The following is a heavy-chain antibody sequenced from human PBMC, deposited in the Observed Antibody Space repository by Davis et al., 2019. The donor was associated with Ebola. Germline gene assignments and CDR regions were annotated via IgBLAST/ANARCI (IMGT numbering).Heavy chain of an antibody. D-gene: IGHD6-25*01. J-gene: IGHJ6*02. CDR1: GVSFSGYY. CDR3: ARGGGYGGYGMDV. CDR2: INHSGWT. Sequence: MPSETLSLTCAVYGVSFSGYYWNWIRQPPGKGLEWIGAINHSGWTNYNPSLKSRVTMSVDTSKNQFSLRVRSVTAADTAVYYCARGGGYGGYGMDVWGQGTTVTVSS. V-gene: IGHV4-34*01.